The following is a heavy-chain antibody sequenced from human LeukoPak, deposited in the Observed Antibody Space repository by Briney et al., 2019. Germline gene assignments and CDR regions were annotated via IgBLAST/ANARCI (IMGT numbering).Heavy chain of an antibody. V-gene: IGHV4-34*01. J-gene: IGHJ3*02. Sequence: SETLSLTCAVYGGSFSGYYWSWIRQPPGKWLEWVGEINHSGSTNYNPALKSRVTISVDTSKNQFSLQLSSGPAADATVYYCTSVWVDYVWGSDPRRSAFDIWGQGTMVTVSS. CDR1: GGSFSGYY. CDR3: TSVWVDYVWGSDPRRSAFDI. D-gene: IGHD3-16*01. CDR2: INHSGST.